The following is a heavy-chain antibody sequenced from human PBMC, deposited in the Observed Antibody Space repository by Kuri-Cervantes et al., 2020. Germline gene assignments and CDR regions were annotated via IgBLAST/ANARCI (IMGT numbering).Heavy chain of an antibody. D-gene: IGHD6-13*01. V-gene: IGHV4-34*08. J-gene: IGHJ6*03. Sequence: SQTLSLTCAVYGGTFSGHYWNWIRQPPGKGLEWTGEINHSGSTNYNPSLKSRVTISVDTSKNQFSLKLSSVTAADTAVYYCAAIAAAGIYYYYYYMDVWGKGTTVTVSS. CDR2: INHSGST. CDR1: GGTFSGHY. CDR3: AAIAAAGIYYYYYYMDV.